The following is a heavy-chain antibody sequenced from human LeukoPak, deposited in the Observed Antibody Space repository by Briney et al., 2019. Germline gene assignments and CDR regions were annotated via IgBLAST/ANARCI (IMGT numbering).Heavy chain of an antibody. D-gene: IGHD3-22*01. Sequence: GASLQISCKGSGYSFTSNWIGWVRQMPGKGLEWMGIIYPGDSDTRYSPSFQGQVTISADKSISTAYLQWSSLKASDTAMYYCARRSTMIGWIDYWGQGTLVTVSS. CDR1: GYSFTSNW. CDR2: IYPGDSDT. CDR3: ARRSTMIGWIDY. J-gene: IGHJ4*02. V-gene: IGHV5-51*01.